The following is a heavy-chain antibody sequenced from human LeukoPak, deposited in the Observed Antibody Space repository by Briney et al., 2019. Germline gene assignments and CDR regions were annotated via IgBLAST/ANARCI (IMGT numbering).Heavy chain of an antibody. J-gene: IGHJ4*02. CDR2: IIPIFGTA. V-gene: IGHV1-69*05. CDR1: GGTFSSYA. Sequence: ASVKVSCKASGGTFSSYAISWVRQAPGQGLEWMGGIIPIFGTANYAQKFQGRVTITTDESTSTAYMELSSLRSEDTAVYYCARGQESCRSTSCYRAFDYWGQGTLVTVSS. CDR3: ARGQESCRSTSCYRAFDY. D-gene: IGHD2-2*01.